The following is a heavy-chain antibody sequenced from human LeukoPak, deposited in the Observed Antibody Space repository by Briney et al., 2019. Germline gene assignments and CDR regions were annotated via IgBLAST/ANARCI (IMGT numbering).Heavy chain of an antibody. CDR1: GFTFSNYG. D-gene: IGHD3-9*01. CDR2: ISYDGSNK. J-gene: IGHJ6*02. V-gene: IGHV3-30*18. CDR3: AKDLDYDILTAYYMDGYYYGMDV. Sequence: GGSLRLSCAASGFTFSNYGMHWVRQAPGKGLEWVADISYDGSNKYYADSVKGRFTISRDNSKNTLYLQMNSLRAEDTAMYYCAKDLDYDILTAYYMDGYYYGMDVWGQGTTVTVSS.